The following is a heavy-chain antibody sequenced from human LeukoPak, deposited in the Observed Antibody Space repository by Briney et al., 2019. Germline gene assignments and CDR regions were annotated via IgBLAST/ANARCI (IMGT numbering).Heavy chain of an antibody. CDR1: GFTVSSDY. D-gene: IGHD4-23*01. J-gene: IGHJ5*02. V-gene: IGHV3-66*04. CDR3: PRHDYGGS. CDR2: IYSGGGGT. Sequence: GGSLRLSCAASGFTVSSDYMSWVRQAPGKGLEWVSVIYSGGGGTYYADSVKGRFTVSRDNSKNTVYLQMNSLRAEDTAVYYCPRHDYGGSWGQGTLVTVSS.